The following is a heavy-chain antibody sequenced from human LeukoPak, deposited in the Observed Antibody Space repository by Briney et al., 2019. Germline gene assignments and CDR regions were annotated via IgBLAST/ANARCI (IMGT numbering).Heavy chain of an antibody. D-gene: IGHD2-15*01. CDR1: GFTFSSYA. CDR2: ISSNGGST. Sequence: GGSLRLSCAASGFTFSSYAMHWVRQAPGKGLEYVSAISSNGGSTYYANSVKGRFTISRDNSKNTLYLQMGSLRAEDMAVYYCARGYCSGGSCYGRLFDYWGQGTPVTVSS. V-gene: IGHV3-64*01. J-gene: IGHJ4*02. CDR3: ARGYCSGGSCYGRLFDY.